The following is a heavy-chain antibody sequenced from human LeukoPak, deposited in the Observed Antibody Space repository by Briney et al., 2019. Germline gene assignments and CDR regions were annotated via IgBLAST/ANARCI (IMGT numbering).Heavy chain of an antibody. Sequence: ASVKVSCKASGYTFTSYGISWVRQAPGQGLEWMGWISAYNGNTNYAQKLQGRVTMTTDTSTSTAYMELRSLRSDDTAVYYCARVFHTEDFWGGYYTGWFDPWGQGTLVTVSS. V-gene: IGHV1-18*01. CDR3: ARVFHTEDFWGGYYTGWFDP. D-gene: IGHD3-3*01. CDR2: ISAYNGNT. J-gene: IGHJ5*02. CDR1: GYTFTSYG.